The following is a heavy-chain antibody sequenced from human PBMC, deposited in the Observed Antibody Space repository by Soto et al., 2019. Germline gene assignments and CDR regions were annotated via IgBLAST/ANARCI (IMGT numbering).Heavy chain of an antibody. CDR1: GFTFSSYG. CDR3: AKSNYGDYVLYY. Sequence: GGSLRLSCAASGFTFSSYGMHWVRQAPGKGLEWVAVISYDGSNKYYADSVKGRFTISRDNSKNTLYLQMNSLRAEDTAVYYCAKSNYGDYVLYYWGQGTLVTVSS. CDR2: ISYDGSNK. D-gene: IGHD4-17*01. V-gene: IGHV3-30*18. J-gene: IGHJ4*02.